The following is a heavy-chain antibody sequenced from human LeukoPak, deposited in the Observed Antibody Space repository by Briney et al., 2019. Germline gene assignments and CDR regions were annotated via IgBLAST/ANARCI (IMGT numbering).Heavy chain of an antibody. CDR1: RYTFTRYG. J-gene: IGHJ4*02. V-gene: IGHV1-18*01. CDR2: ISACNGNT. D-gene: IGHD6-13*01. CDR3: ARMAYGSSWYSFYIDY. Sequence: ASVTVSCKASRYTFTRYGISWVRQAPGQPLEWMGWISACNGNTNYAQKLQGRVTMTTDTSTSTAYMELRSLRSDDTAVYYCARMAYGSSWYSFYIDYWGQGTLVTVSS.